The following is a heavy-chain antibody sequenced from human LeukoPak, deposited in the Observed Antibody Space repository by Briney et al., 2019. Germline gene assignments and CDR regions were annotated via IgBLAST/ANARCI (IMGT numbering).Heavy chain of an antibody. D-gene: IGHD6-13*01. CDR2: LNSDGSIT. CDR1: GFTFSSYW. J-gene: IGHJ4*02. CDR3: ARGDSSSWWFDY. Sequence: GGSLRLSCAASGFTFSSYWMHWVRQAPGKGLVWVSRLNSDGSITSYGDPVKGRFTISRDNAKNTLYLQMNSLRAEDTAVYYCARGDSSSWWFDYWGQGTLVTVLS. V-gene: IGHV3-74*01.